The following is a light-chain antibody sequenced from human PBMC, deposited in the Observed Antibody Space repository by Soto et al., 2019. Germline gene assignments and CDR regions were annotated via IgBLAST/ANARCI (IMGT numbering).Light chain of an antibody. Sequence: EIVLTQSPGTLSLSPGERATLSCRASQSVSSSYLAWYQQKPGQAPRLLIYGASSRATGIPDRFSGRGSGTDFTLTISRLEPEDFAVYYCQQYGNSPFTFGPGTKVDIK. J-gene: IGKJ3*01. V-gene: IGKV3-20*01. CDR2: GAS. CDR3: QQYGNSPFT. CDR1: QSVSSSY.